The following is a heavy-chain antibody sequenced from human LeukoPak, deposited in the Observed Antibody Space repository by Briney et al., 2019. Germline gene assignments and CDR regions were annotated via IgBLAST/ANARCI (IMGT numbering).Heavy chain of an antibody. Sequence: PSEALSLTCTVSGGSISSSSYYWGWIRQPPGKGLEWIGSIYYSGSTYYNPSLKSRVTISVDTSKNQFSLKLSSVTAADTAVYYCARDDQLGLNYYYYGMDVWGQGTTVTVSS. J-gene: IGHJ6*02. CDR3: ARDDQLGLNYYYYGMDV. CDR2: IYYSGST. CDR1: GGSISSSSYY. V-gene: IGHV4-39*07. D-gene: IGHD2-2*01.